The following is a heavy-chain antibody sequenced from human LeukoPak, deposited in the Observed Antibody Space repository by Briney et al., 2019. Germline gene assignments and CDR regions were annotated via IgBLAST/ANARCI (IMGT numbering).Heavy chain of an antibody. CDR1: GGSFSGYY. Sequence: PSETLSLTCAVYGGSFSGYYWSWIRQPPGKGLEWIGEINHSGSTNYNPSLKSRVTISVDTSKNQFSLKLSSVTAADTAVYYCARHMDPLEMATITADDAFDIWGQGTMVTVSS. CDR2: INHSGST. J-gene: IGHJ3*02. V-gene: IGHV4-34*01. D-gene: IGHD3-3*01. CDR3: ARHMDPLEMATITADDAFDI.